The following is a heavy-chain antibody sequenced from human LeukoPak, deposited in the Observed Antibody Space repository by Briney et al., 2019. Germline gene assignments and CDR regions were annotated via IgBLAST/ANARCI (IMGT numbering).Heavy chain of an antibody. CDR1: GFTFSNFW. CDR3: AKVGYGDLAH. J-gene: IGHJ4*02. D-gene: IGHD4-17*01. CDR2: ISGPGEFT. Sequence: HPGGSLRLSCTASGFTFSNFWMGWVRQAPGKGLEWVSSISGPGEFTYYAESVKGRFTISRDNPENTVYLQMNSLRVDDTAVYYCAKVGYGDLAHWGQGTLVPVSS. V-gene: IGHV3-23*01.